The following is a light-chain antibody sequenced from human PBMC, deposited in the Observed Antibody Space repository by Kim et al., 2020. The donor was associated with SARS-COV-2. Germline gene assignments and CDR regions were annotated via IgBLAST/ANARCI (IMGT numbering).Light chain of an antibody. CDR1: SPNVGSNS. V-gene: IGLV1-44*01. Sequence: GQGVTISCSGSSPNVGSNSISWYQQSPGTAPKLLIYSNDQRPSGVPDRFSGSKSGTSASLAISGLQSEDEADYYCAAWDDSLNGPVFGGGTKVTVL. J-gene: IGLJ3*02. CDR2: SND. CDR3: AAWDDSLNGPV.